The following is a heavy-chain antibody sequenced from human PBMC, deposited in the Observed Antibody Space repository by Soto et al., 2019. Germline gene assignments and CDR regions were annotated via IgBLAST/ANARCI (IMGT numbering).Heavy chain of an antibody. D-gene: IGHD4-17*01. CDR3: ARTTTTKSRDY. CDR2: ISVTGSGT. Sequence: GGSLRLSCAASGFTFSGYDMSWVRQAPGKGLEYVSSISVTGSGTYYADSVKGRFTISRDNSKNTLYLQMNSLRVEDTAVYYCARTTTTKSRDYWGQGTLVTVSS. J-gene: IGHJ4*02. CDR1: GFTFSGYD. V-gene: IGHV3-23*01.